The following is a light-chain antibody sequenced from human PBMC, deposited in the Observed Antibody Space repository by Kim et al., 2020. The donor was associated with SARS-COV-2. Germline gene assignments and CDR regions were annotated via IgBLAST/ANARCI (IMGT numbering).Light chain of an antibody. CDR3: MQARQART. CDR2: LAC. Sequence: EPAAISCKSSHSLVDSNGNNFLEWYLQNAGQSPQLLYDLACNRASGVPDRFSGSGSGTDFTLKISRVEAEYVGVYYCMQARQARTFGQGTKVDIK. CDR1: HSLVDSNGNNF. J-gene: IGKJ1*01. V-gene: IGKV2-28*01.